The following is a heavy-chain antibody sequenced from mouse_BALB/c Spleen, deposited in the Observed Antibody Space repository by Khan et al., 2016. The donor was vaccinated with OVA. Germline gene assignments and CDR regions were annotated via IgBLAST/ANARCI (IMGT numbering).Heavy chain of an antibody. V-gene: IGHV1-4*01. CDR2: IIPSNDYT. CDR1: GYTFTTYT. J-gene: IGHJ3*01. CDR3: VREGAYYRSDGWFAY. Sequence: QVQLKESGAELARPGASVKMSCKASGYTFTTYTIHWVKQRPGQGLEWIGYIIPSNDYTNYNQKFKDRATLTADKSSSTAYMQLSSLTSEDSAVYYCVREGAYYRSDGWFAYWGQRTLVTVSA. D-gene: IGHD2-14*01.